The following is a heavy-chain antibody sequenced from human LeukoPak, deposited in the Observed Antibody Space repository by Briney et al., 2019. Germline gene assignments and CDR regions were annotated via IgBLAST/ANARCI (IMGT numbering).Heavy chain of an antibody. D-gene: IGHD3-22*01. Sequence: GGSLRLSCAVSGFTVNSHYMSWVRQAPGKGLERISLIYSGGSTFYADSVKGRFTISRDNSKNILYLQMNNLRAEDSAIYYCARDIAPSGYFSTAFDSWGQGTLVTVSS. CDR3: ARDIAPSGYFSTAFDS. CDR2: IYSGGST. J-gene: IGHJ4*02. V-gene: IGHV3-53*01. CDR1: GFTVNSHY.